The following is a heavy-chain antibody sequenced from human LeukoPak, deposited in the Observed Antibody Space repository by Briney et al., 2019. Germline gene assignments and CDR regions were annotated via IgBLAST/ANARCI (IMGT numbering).Heavy chain of an antibody. CDR2: INLSGST. D-gene: IGHD3-10*01. J-gene: IGHJ3*02. CDR3: ARGHSYTMVRGVIVDAFDI. Sequence: SETLSLTCAVYGGSFRGYYWCWIRQRPGKGLEWMGEINLSGSTNYNPSLNSRVTKSVDTSKNQFSLKLSSVTAADTAVYYCARGHSYTMVRGVIVDAFDIWGQGTMVTVSS. V-gene: IGHV4-34*01. CDR1: GGSFRGYY.